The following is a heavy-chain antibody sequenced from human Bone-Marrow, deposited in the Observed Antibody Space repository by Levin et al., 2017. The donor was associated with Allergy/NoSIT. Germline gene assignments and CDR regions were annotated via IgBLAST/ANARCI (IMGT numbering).Heavy chain of an antibody. J-gene: IGHJ4*02. V-gene: IGHV4-39*07. CDR1: GASIRSTTFY. CDR2: SLYTGNS. CDR3: AKENIPLAALDY. Sequence: SETLSLTCSVSGASIRSTTFYWGWIRQPPGKGLEWIGSSLYTGNSYFNSSLKSRVTISVDTSNNFFSLKLESVTAADTAVYYCAKENIPLAALDYWGQGTLVAVSS. D-gene: IGHD6-19*01.